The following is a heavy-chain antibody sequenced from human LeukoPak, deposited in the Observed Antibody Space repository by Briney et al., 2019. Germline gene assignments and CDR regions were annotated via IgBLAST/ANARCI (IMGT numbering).Heavy chain of an antibody. CDR1: GYTFTGYY. Sequence: EASVKVSCKASGYTFTGYYMHWVRQAPGQGLEWMGWINPNSGGTNYAQKFQGRVTMTRDTSISTAYMELSRLRSDDTAVYYCARGGSGSYPDGNAFDIWGRGTMVTVSS. CDR3: ARGGSGSYPDGNAFDI. CDR2: INPNSGGT. V-gene: IGHV1-2*02. D-gene: IGHD1-26*01. J-gene: IGHJ3*02.